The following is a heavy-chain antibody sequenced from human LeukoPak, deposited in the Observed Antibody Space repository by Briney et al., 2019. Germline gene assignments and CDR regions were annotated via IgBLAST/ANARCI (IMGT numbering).Heavy chain of an antibody. CDR1: GYTLTELS. Sequence: ASVKVSCKVSGYTLTELSMHWVRQAPGKGLEWMGGFDPEDGETIYAQKFQGRVTMTEDTSTDTAYMELSSLRSEDTAVYYCATVRDYVWGSYRPTYDAFDIWGQGTMVTVSS. D-gene: IGHD3-16*02. CDR3: ATVRDYVWGSYRPTYDAFDI. CDR2: FDPEDGET. J-gene: IGHJ3*02. V-gene: IGHV1-24*01.